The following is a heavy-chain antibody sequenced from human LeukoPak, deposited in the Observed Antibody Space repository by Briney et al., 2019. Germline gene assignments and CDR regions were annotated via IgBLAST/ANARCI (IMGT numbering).Heavy chain of an antibody. CDR2: IYSGGNT. D-gene: IGHD2-15*01. Sequence: GGSLRLSCAASGFTVSSNYMSWVRQAPGKGLEWVSVIYSGGNTYYADSVKGRFTISRDNSKNTLYLQMNSLRAEDTAVYYCALNRGSGPFQHWGQGTLVTVSS. CDR1: GFTVSSNY. J-gene: IGHJ1*01. V-gene: IGHV3-53*01. CDR3: ALNRGSGPFQH.